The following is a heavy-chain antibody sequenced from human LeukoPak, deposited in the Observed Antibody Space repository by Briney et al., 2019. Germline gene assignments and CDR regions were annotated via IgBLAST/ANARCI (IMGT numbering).Heavy chain of an antibody. D-gene: IGHD5-12*01. CDR1: GGSISINY. V-gene: IGHV4-59*01. J-gene: IGHJ6*03. CDR2: FYYTSST. Sequence: PSETLSLTSTVSGGSISINYWSSIRQPPGTRRGWLGYFYYTSSTNYNPSLKSRVTISVDTSKNQFSLKLSSVTAADTAVYYCARATISFAPYYYYYYMHVWGKGTTVTVSS. CDR3: ARATISFAPYYYYYYMHV.